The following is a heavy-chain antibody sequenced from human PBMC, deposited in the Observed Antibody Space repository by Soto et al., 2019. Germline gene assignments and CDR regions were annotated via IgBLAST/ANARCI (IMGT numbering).Heavy chain of an antibody. CDR1: GGTFSSYA. CDR3: ARKDVVPTCSGGSCYVYGMDV. V-gene: IGHV1-69*06. CDR2: IIPIFGTA. Sequence: SVKVSCKASGGTFSSYAISWVRQAPGQGLEWMGGIIPIFGTANYAQKFQGRVTITADKSTSTAYMELSSLRSEDTAVYYCARKDVVPTCSGGSCYVYGMDVWGEGTTVTVSS. D-gene: IGHD2-15*01. J-gene: IGHJ6*02.